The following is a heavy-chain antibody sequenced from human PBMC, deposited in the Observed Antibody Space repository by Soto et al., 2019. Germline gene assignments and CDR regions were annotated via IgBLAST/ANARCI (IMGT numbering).Heavy chain of an antibody. CDR1: GYRLDAAW. CDR2: IKPGGSDL. Sequence: GESLKISCKGVGYRLDAAWIGWVRQMPGKGLEWMGIIKPGGSDLRYSPSFRGQVTISADAAVNTAYLQWDSLKASDTAMYYCARQITYGMDVWGQGTTVTVSS. J-gene: IGHJ6*02. D-gene: IGHD3-10*01. V-gene: IGHV5-51*01. CDR3: ARQITYGMDV.